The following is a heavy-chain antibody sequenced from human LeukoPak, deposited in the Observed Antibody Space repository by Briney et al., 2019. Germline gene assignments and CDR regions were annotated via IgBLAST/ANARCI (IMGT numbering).Heavy chain of an antibody. J-gene: IGHJ2*01. CDR3: ARLDWSNWCFDL. CDR1: GGSINSGSYY. CDR2: IYYTGST. D-gene: IGHD3/OR15-3a*01. Sequence: SETLSLTCAVSGGSINSGSYYCGWIRQPPGKGLEWIGSIYYTGSTYYNPSLKSRVTISVDTSKNQFSLNLSSVTAADTAVYYCARLDWSNWCFDLWGRGTLVIVSS. V-gene: IGHV4-39*01.